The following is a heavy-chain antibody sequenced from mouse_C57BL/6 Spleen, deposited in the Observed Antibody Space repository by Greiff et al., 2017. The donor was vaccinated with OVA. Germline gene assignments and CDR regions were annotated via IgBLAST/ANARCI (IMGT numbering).Heavy chain of an antibody. Sequence: QVQLQQPGAELVRPGSSVKLSCKASGYTFTSYWMHWVKQRPIQGLEWIGNIDPSDSETHSNQKFKDKATLTVDKSSSTAYMQLSSLTSEDSAVYYCARVRTAQALYYYAMDYWGQGTSVTVSS. CDR1: GYTFTSYW. J-gene: IGHJ4*01. V-gene: IGHV1-52*01. D-gene: IGHD3-2*02. CDR3: ARVRTAQALYYYAMDY. CDR2: IDPSDSET.